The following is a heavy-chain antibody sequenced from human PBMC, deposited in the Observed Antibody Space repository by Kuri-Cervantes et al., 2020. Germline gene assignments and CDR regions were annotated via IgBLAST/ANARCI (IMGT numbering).Heavy chain of an antibody. CDR3: ARERYGDYAPLYYYYYYGMDV. V-gene: IGHV3-66*01. CDR2: IYSGGST. D-gene: IGHD4-17*01. CDR1: GFTFSSYS. J-gene: IGHJ6*02. Sequence: GESLKISCAASGFTFSSYSMNWVRQAPGKGLEWVSVIYSGGSTYYADSVKGRFTISRDNSKNTLYLQMNSLRAEDTAVYYCARERYGDYAPLYYYYYYGMDVWGQGTTVTVSS.